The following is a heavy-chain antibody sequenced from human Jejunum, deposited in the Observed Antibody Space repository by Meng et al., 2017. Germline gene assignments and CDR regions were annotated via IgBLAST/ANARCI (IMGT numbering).Heavy chain of an antibody. D-gene: IGHD1-26*01. J-gene: IGHJ4*02. CDR2: IHSGGNS. V-gene: IGHV3-66*02. Sequence: ASLKTSCAASGSTVSSSYMSWVRQAPRKGLEWASMIHSGGNSYYAESVKGRFTVSRDSSKNTVFLQIYSLRAEDTAAYYCARGRPNNYFDYWGQGTLVTVSS. CDR1: GSTVSSSY. CDR3: ARGRPNNYFDY.